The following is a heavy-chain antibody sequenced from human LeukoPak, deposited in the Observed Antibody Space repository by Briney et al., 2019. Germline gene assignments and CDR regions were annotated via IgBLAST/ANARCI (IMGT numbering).Heavy chain of an antibody. CDR1: GFTFSSSW. CDR2: IKHDGTET. J-gene: IGHJ4*02. D-gene: IGHD3-22*01. V-gene: IGHV3-7*04. CDR3: ARATSSYFDY. Sequence: PGGSLRLSCAASGFTFSSSWMTWVRQAPEKGLEWVATIKHDGTETYYVDSVKGRFTISRDNAKNSLSLQLNSLRAEDAAVYYCARATSSYFDYWGQGTLITVSS.